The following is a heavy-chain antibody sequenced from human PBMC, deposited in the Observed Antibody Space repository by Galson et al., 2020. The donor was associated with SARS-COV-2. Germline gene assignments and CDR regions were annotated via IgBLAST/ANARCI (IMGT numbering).Heavy chain of an antibody. CDR3: ARDLFLVAVAGKDDY. V-gene: IGHV1-2*02. CDR2: INPNSGGT. Sequence: EASVKVSCKASGYTFTGYYMHWVRQAPGQGLEWMGWINPNSGGTNYAQKFQGRVTMTRDTSISTAYMELSRLRSDDTAVYYCARDLFLVAVAGKDDYWGQGTLVTVSS. D-gene: IGHD6-19*01. CDR1: GYTFTGYY. J-gene: IGHJ4*02.